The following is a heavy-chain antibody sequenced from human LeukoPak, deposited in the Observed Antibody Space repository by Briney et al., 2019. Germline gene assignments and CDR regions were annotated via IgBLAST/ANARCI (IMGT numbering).Heavy chain of an antibody. Sequence: SETLSLTCTVSGGSISSYYWSWIRQPAGKGLEWIGRIYTSGSTNYNPSLKSRVTMSVDTTKNQFSLKLSSVTAADTAVYCCARVRIAAYYFDYWGQGTLVTVSS. CDR1: GGSISSYY. J-gene: IGHJ4*02. V-gene: IGHV4-4*07. CDR3: ARVRIAAYYFDY. CDR2: IYTSGST. D-gene: IGHD6-6*01.